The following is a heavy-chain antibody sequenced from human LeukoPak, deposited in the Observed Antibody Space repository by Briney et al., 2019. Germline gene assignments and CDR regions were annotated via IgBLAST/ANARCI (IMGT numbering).Heavy chain of an antibody. J-gene: IGHJ3*02. V-gene: IGHV3-53*01. CDR3: ATTIVLRAFDI. Sequence: GGSLRLSCAASGFTVSSNYMSWVRQAPGKGLEWASVIYSGGSTYYADSVKGRFTISRDNSKNTLYLQMNSLRAEDTAVYYCATTIVLRAFDIWGQGTMVTVSS. CDR1: GFTVSSNY. CDR2: IYSGGST. D-gene: IGHD2-8*01.